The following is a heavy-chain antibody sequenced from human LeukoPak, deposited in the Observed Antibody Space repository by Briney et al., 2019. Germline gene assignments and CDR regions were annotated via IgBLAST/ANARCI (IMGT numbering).Heavy chain of an antibody. D-gene: IGHD2-21*01. Sequence: GGSLRLSCAASGFTVGVNEMRWVRQAPGKGLERVSFNRDGDTYHADSRKGRLTISRDNSKITPHVHKKRLRGEDTAVYYFNRDHLFYSCDFDLDVWGQGTTVTVSS. V-gene: IGHV3-38-3*01. J-gene: IGHJ6*02. CDR2: NRDGDT. CDR3: NRDHLFYSCDFDLDV. CDR1: GFTVGVNE.